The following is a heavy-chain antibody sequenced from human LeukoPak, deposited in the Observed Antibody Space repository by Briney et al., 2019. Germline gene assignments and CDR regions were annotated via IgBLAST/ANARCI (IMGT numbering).Heavy chain of an antibody. CDR1: GGSISSGSYY. J-gene: IGHJ5*02. D-gene: IGHD3-22*01. Sequence: PSETLSLTCTVSGGSISSGSYYWSWIRQPAGKGLEWIGRIYTSGSTNYNPSLKSRVTISVDTSKNQFSLKLSSVTAADTAVYYCARAPPYYYDSSGYPWGQGTLVTVSS. CDR3: ARAPPYYYDSSGYP. V-gene: IGHV4-61*02. CDR2: IYTSGST.